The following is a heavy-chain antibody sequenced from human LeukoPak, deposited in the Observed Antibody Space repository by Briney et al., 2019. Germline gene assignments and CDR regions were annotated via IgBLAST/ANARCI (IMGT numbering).Heavy chain of an antibody. CDR3: ARGGRGSAAVVAPRSFDI. CDR2: TYTGGNS. D-gene: IGHD3-22*01. CDR1: GFAFNNSW. Sequence: TGGSLRLSCAASGFAFNNSWMNWVRQAPGKGLEWVSVTYTGGNSYYADSVTGRFIISRDISKNTLYLQMNSLRAEDSALYYCARGGRGSAAVVAPRSFDIWGQGTMVTVSS. J-gene: IGHJ3*02. V-gene: IGHV3-66*01.